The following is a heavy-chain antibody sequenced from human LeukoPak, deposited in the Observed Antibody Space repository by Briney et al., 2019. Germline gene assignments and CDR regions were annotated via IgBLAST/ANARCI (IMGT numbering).Heavy chain of an antibody. CDR3: AKVDSGIVATGSPYFDY. J-gene: IGHJ4*02. D-gene: IGHD6-13*01. CDR2: INSNGGST. Sequence: GTLRLSCAASGFTFSSYAMNWVRQAPGKGLEWVSAINSNGGSTYYADSVKGRFTISRDNSKNTLYLQMNSLRAEDTAVYYCAKVDSGIVATGSPYFDYWGQGTLVTVSS. V-gene: IGHV3-23*01. CDR1: GFTFSSYA.